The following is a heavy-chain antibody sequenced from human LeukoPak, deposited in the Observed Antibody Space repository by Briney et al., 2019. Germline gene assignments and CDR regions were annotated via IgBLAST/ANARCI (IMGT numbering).Heavy chain of an antibody. CDR3: ARLSAVPRGEFDY. J-gene: IGHJ4*02. CDR2: IYPGDSDT. D-gene: IGHD3-16*01. Sequence: GESLKISCKGSGYSFITYRIGWVRQMPGKGLEWMGIIYPGDSDTRYSPSFQGQVTISADKSISTASLQWSSLKASDTAMYYCARLSAVPRGEFDYWGQGTLVTVSS. V-gene: IGHV5-51*01. CDR1: GYSFITYR.